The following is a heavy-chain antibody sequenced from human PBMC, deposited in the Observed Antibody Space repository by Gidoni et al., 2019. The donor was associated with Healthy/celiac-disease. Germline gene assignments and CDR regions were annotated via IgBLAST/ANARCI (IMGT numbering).Heavy chain of an antibody. CDR2: MNPNRGNT. J-gene: IGHJ5*02. CDR3: ARDRFSSNP. D-gene: IGHD6-13*01. Sequence: QVQLVQPGAEVKKPGASVKVSCKASGYTFTSYAINWVRQATGQGIEWMGWMNPNRGNTGYAKKFQGRFTMTRNTSISTAYMEQGSLGSEDTAVYDCARDRFSSNPWGQGTLVTVSS. CDR1: GYTFTSYA. V-gene: IGHV1-8*01.